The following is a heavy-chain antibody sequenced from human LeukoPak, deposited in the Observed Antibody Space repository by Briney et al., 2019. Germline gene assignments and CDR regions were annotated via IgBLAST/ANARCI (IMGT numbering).Heavy chain of an antibody. CDR1: GGSISSSNW. CDR3: ARDRRGYCSGGSCFDDAFDI. V-gene: IGHV4-4*02. D-gene: IGHD2-15*01. CDR2: IYHSGST. Sequence: SETLSLTCAVSGGSISSSNWWSWVRQPPGKGLEWIGEIYHSGSTNYNPSLKSRVTISVDKSKNQFSLKLSSVTAADTAVYYCARDRRGYCSGGSCFDDAFDIWGQGTMVTVSS. J-gene: IGHJ3*02.